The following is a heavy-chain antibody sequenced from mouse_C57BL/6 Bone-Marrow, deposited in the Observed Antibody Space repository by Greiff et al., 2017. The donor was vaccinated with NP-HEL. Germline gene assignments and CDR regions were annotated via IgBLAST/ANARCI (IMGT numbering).Heavy chain of an antibody. J-gene: IGHJ4*01. CDR2: IRNKANGYTT. CDR1: GFTFTDYY. D-gene: IGHD1-1*01. CDR3: ERYPFYYGSSGYAMDY. V-gene: IGHV7-3*01. Sequence: EVKLVESGGGLVQPGGSLSLSCAASGFTFTDYYMSWVRQPPGKALEWLGFIRNKANGYTTEYSASVKGRFTISRDNSQSILYLQMNALRAEDSTTYYWERYPFYYGSSGYAMDYWGQGPSVPLPS.